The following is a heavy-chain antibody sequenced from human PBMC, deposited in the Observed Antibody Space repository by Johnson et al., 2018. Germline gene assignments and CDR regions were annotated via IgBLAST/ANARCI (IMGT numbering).Heavy chain of an antibody. D-gene: IGHD4-11*01. CDR3: ARLGLTTVTTSYYYYGMDV. CDR2: ISSSSSTI. CDR1: GFAFGDYA. V-gene: IGHV3-48*02. Sequence: VQLVQSGGGLVQPGRSLRLSCTASGFAFGDYAMSWFRQAPGKGLEWVSYISSSSSTIYYADSVKGRFTISRDNAKNSLYLQMNSLRDEDPAVYYCARLGLTTVTTSYYYYGMDVWGQGTTVTVSS. J-gene: IGHJ6*02.